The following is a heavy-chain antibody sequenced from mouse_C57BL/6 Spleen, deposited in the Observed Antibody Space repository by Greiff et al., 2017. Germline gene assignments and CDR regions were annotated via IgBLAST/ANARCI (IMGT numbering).Heavy chain of an antibody. CDR2: ISSGSSTI. D-gene: IGHD2-4*01. CDR3: ARGDYYDYDEYFDY. J-gene: IGHJ2*01. Sequence: DVQLVESGGGLVKPGGSLKLSCAASGFTFSDYGMHWVRQAPEKGLEWVAYISSGSSTIYYADTVKGRFTISRDNAKNTLFLQMTSLRSEDTAMYYCARGDYYDYDEYFDYWGQGTTLTVSS. V-gene: IGHV5-17*01. CDR1: GFTFSDYG.